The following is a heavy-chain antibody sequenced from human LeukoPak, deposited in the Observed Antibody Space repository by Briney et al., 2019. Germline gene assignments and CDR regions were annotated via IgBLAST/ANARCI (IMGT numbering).Heavy chain of an antibody. D-gene: IGHD6-19*01. J-gene: IGHJ3*02. Sequence: GGSLRPSCAASGFTFSDRYMDWVRQASGKGLEWVGRIRNKANSYTTEYAASVKGRFTISRDDSKNSLYLQMNSLKSEDTAVYYCVAVAGTGAFYIWGQGTMLTVSS. CDR2: IRNKANSYTT. V-gene: IGHV3-72*01. CDR1: GFTFSDRY. CDR3: VAVAGTGAFYI.